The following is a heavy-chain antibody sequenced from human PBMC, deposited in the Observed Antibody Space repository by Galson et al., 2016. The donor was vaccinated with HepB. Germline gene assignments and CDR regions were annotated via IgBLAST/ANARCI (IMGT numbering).Heavy chain of an antibody. D-gene: IGHD2-15*01. CDR1: GGSISSNSAY. CDR3: VGLGRRRYCGGGFCHTHTPIDS. V-gene: IGHV4-39*01. J-gene: IGHJ5*01. CDR2: VFFSGTT. Sequence: SETLSLTCSVSGGSISSNSAYWGWIRQSPGKGLEWIGIVFFSGTTFYNPSLRSRLTISIDTSRNQFSLNLHSVTAADTAIYYCVGLGRRRYCGGGFCHTHTPIDSWGQGTLVTVSS.